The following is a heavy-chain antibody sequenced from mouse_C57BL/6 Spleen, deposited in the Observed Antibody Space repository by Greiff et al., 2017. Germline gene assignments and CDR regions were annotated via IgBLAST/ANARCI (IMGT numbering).Heavy chain of an antibody. Sequence: QVQLQQSGAELAKPGASVKLSCKASGYTFTSYWMHWVKQRPGQGLEWIGYINPSSGYTKYNEKFKGKATLTVDTSSSTAYMELHSLTSEDSAVYFCARITTVVATRNWYFDVWGTGTTVTVSS. J-gene: IGHJ1*03. V-gene: IGHV1-7*01. CDR3: ARITTVVATRNWYFDV. CDR1: GYTFTSYW. CDR2: INPSSGYT. D-gene: IGHD1-1*01.